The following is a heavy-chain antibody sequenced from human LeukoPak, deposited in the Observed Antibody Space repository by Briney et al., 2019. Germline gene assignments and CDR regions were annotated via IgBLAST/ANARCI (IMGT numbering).Heavy chain of an antibody. J-gene: IGHJ4*02. CDR1: GHSFINYW. Sequence: GKSLKISCKGPGHSFINYWIAWVRQMPGKGLEWIGIIFPGDSHTRYSPSFQGQVTISADMSIDTAYLQWSSLRASDTAMYYCAGIAATWYGGSWGQGTLVFVSS. D-gene: IGHD2-15*01. CDR2: IFPGDSHT. V-gene: IGHV5-51*01. CDR3: AGIAATWYGGS.